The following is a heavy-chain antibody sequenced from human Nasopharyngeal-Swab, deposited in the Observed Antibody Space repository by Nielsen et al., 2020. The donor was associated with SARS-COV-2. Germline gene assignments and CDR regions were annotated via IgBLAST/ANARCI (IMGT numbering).Heavy chain of an antibody. CDR1: GVNFRTYH. CDR2: ISPDGGRS. CDR3: VTYSVDTTMFEY. D-gene: IGHD5-18*01. Sequence: LKISCTASGVNFRTYHMHWVRQAPGKGLVWVSNISPDGGRSDYADSVKGRFTISRDNAKHMVYLQMTSLRADDTAVYYCVTYSVDTTMFEYWGQGTLVTVSS. J-gene: IGHJ4*02. V-gene: IGHV3-74*01.